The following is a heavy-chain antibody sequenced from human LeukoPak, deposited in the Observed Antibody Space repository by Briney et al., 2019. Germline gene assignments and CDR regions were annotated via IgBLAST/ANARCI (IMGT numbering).Heavy chain of an antibody. CDR2: IIPIFGTA. CDR3: ARLGKLSWFDP. J-gene: IGHJ5*02. Sequence: EASVKVSCKASGGTFSSYAISWVRQAPGQGLEWMGGIIPIFGTANYAQKFQGRVTITTDESTSTAYMELSSLKASDTAVYYCARLGKLSWFDPWGQGTLVTVSS. CDR1: GGTFSSYA. D-gene: IGHD2/OR15-2a*01. V-gene: IGHV1-69*05.